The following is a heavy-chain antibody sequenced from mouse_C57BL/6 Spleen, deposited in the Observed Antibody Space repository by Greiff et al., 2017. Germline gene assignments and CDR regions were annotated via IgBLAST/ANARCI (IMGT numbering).Heavy chain of an antibody. Sequence: VMLVESGPGLVAPSQSLSITCTVSGFSLTSYAISWVRQPPGKGLEWLGVIWTGGGTNYNSALKSRLSISKDNSKSQVFLKMNSLQTDDTARYYCARNSGYDYDVRAMDYWGQGTSVTVSS. V-gene: IGHV2-9-1*01. CDR3: ARNSGYDYDVRAMDY. CDR2: IWTGGGT. CDR1: GFSLTSYA. D-gene: IGHD2-4*01. J-gene: IGHJ4*01.